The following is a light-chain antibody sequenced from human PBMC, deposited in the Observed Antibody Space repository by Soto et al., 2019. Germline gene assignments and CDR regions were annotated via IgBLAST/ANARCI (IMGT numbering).Light chain of an antibody. J-gene: IGLJ2*01. CDR3: QVWDSRNDHVV. CDR1: NMGGKS. Sequence: SYELTQPPSVSVAPGKTATITCAGNNMGGKSVHWYQQKPGQAPVLVIYYDTDRPSGIPERFSGSNSENTATLTISRVEAGDEADYYCQVWDSRNDHVVFGGGTKLTVL. V-gene: IGLV3-21*04. CDR2: YDT.